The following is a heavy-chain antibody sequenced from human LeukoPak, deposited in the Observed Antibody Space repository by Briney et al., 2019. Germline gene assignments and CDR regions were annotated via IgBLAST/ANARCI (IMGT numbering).Heavy chain of an antibody. CDR1: GGSFSGYY. CDR2: INHSGST. Sequence: SETLSLTCAVYGGSFSGYYWSWIRQPPGKGLEWIGEINHSGSTNYNPSLKSRVTISVDTSKNQFSLKLSSVTAADTAVYYCARGSVTALDYRGQGTLGTVSS. CDR3: ARGSVTALDY. V-gene: IGHV4-34*01. D-gene: IGHD1-14*01. J-gene: IGHJ4*02.